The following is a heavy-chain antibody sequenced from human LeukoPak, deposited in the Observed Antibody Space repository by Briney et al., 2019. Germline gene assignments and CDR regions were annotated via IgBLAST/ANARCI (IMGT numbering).Heavy chain of an antibody. V-gene: IGHV4-34*01. D-gene: IGHD3-16*02. CDR3: ARGHFYDYIWGSYRPDAFDI. CDR1: GGSFSGYY. Sequence: SETLSLTCAVYGGSFSGYYWSWIRQPPGKGLEWIGEINHSGSTNYNPSLKSRVTISVDTSKNQFSPKLSSVTAADTAVYYCARGHFYDYIWGSYRPDAFDIWGQGTMATVSS. CDR2: INHSGST. J-gene: IGHJ3*02.